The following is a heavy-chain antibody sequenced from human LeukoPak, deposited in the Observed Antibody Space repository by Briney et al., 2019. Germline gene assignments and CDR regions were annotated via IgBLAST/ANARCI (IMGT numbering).Heavy chain of an antibody. CDR2: IYTSGTT. J-gene: IGHJ4*02. D-gene: IGHD3-9*01. CDR3: ARANYDILTGYYD. CDR1: GGSISSGSYY. Sequence: SQTLSLTCTVSGGSISSGSYYWSWIRQPAGKGLEWIGRIYTSGTTNYNPSLKSRVTISIDASRNQFSLKLSSVTAADTAVYYCARANYDILTGYYDWGQGTLVTVSS. V-gene: IGHV4-61*02.